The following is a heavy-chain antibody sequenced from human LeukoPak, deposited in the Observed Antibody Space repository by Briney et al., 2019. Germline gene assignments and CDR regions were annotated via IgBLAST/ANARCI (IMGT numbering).Heavy chain of an antibody. Sequence: SETLSLTCAVYGGSFSGYYWSWIRQPPGKGLEWIGEINHSGSTNYNPSLKSRVTISVDTSKNQFSLKLSSVTAADTAVYYCARSYCSSTSCYPRYYYMDVWGKGTTVTVSS. V-gene: IGHV4-34*01. CDR1: GGSFSGYY. D-gene: IGHD2-2*01. J-gene: IGHJ6*03. CDR2: INHSGST. CDR3: ARSYCSSTSCYPRYYYMDV.